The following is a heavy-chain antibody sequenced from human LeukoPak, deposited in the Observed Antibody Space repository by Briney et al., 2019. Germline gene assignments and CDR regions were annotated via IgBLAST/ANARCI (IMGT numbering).Heavy chain of an antibody. J-gene: IGHJ4*02. D-gene: IGHD3-22*01. CDR2: LSGGGGDT. Sequence: SGGSLRLSCAASGFTFSSYAMSWVRQAPGKGPEWVSSLSGGGGDTYYADSVNGRFTISRDNSKKTLYLQMYSLRAEDTAVYYCAKDRYYDSRRAYDYWGQGTLVTVSS. V-gene: IGHV3-23*01. CDR3: AKDRYYDSRRAYDY. CDR1: GFTFSSYA.